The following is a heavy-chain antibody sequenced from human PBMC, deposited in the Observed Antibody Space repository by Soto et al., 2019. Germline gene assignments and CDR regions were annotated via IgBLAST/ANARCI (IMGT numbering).Heavy chain of an antibody. V-gene: IGHV3-21*01. D-gene: IGHD5-18*01. CDR3: TARPGYSYGYDY. CDR2: ISSSGRYI. J-gene: IGHJ4*02. CDR1: GFTFSSYS. Sequence: PGGSLRLSCAASGFTFSSYSMNWVRQAPGKGLEWVSSISSSGRYIYYADSVKGRFTTSRDNSKNTLYLQMNSLRAEDTAVYYCTARPGYSYGYDYWGQGTLVTVSS.